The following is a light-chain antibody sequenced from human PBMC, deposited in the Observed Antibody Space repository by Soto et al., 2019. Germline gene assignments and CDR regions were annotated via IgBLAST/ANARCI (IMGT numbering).Light chain of an antibody. J-gene: IGKJ5*01. CDR3: QQIHTYPIT. CDR1: QGISSF. V-gene: IGKV1-9*01. Sequence: DIQLTQSPSFLSASLGDRVTITCRASQGISSFLDWYQQKPGKAPKLLIYAASTLQGGVPSRFSGSGAGTQFTLTISSLQPEDVATYYCQQIHTYPITFGQGTRLEI. CDR2: AAS.